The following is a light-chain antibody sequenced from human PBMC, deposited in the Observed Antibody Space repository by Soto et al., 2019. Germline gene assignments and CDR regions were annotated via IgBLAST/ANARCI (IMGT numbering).Light chain of an antibody. CDR3: QQSYSTPPWT. Sequence: DIQMTQSPSSLSASVGDRVTITCRASQSISSYLNWYQQKPGKAPKLLIYAASSLQSGVPSRFSGSGSETDFTITISSLQPEDFATYYCQQSYSTPPWTFGQGTKVEIK. CDR2: AAS. V-gene: IGKV1-39*01. J-gene: IGKJ1*01. CDR1: QSISSY.